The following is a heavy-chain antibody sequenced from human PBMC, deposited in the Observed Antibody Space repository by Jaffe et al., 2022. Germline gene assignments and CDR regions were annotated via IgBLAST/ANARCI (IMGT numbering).Heavy chain of an antibody. CDR3: ARVSGYSRGRFDP. CDR2: IYYSGST. V-gene: IGHV4-59*01. D-gene: IGHD6-13*01. J-gene: IGHJ5*02. Sequence: QVQLQESGPGLVKPSETLSLTCTVSGGSISSYYWSWIRQPPGKGLEWIGYIYYSGSTNYNPSLKSRVTISVDTSKNQFSLKLSSVTAADTAVYYCARVSGYSRGRFDPWGQGTLVTVSS. CDR1: GGSISSYY.